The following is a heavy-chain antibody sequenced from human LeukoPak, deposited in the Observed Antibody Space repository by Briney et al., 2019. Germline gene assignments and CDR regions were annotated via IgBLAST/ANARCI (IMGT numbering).Heavy chain of an antibody. CDR3: ARETDIAAAGPFDY. V-gene: IGHV4-4*08. D-gene: IGHD6-13*01. CDR2: IYHTGTT. CDR1: GGSISSYY. Sequence: SETLSLTCTVSGGSISSYYWSWIRQPPGKGLEYIGYIYHTGTTNYSPSLKSRVTISVDTSKNQFSLKLSFVTAADTAVYYCARETDIAAAGPFDYWGQGTLVTVSS. J-gene: IGHJ4*02.